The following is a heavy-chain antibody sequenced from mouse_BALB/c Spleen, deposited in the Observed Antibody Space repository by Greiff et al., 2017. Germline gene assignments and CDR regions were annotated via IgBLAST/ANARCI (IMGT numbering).Heavy chain of an antibody. V-gene: IGHV5-17*02. J-gene: IGHJ4*01. CDR1: GFTFSSFG. CDR2: ISSGSSTI. Sequence: EVHLVESGGGLVQPGGSRKLSCAASGFTFSSFGMHWVRQAPEKGLEWVAYISSGSSTIYYADTVKGRFTISRDNPKNTLFLQMTSLRSEDTAMYYCARREYYAMDYWGQGTSVTVSS. CDR3: ARREYYAMDY.